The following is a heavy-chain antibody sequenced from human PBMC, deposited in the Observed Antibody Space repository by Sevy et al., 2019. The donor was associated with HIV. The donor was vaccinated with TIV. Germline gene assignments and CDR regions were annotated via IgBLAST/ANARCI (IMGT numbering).Heavy chain of an antibody. CDR3: ARDACRSLSCHGSLLY. V-gene: IGHV1-18*01. J-gene: IGHJ4*02. CDR1: GYTFTSYG. D-gene: IGHD2-2*01. CDR2: ISTLNVNT. Sequence: ASVKVSCKASGYTFTSYGISWVRQAPGQGLEWLGWISTLNVNTNNAQKFQGRVTMTTDTSTGTASMELRSLRSDDTAVYYCARDACRSLSCHGSLLYWGQGTLVTVSS.